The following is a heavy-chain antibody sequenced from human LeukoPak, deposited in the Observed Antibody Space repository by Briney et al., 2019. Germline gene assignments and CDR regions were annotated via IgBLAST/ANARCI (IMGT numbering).Heavy chain of an antibody. V-gene: IGHV4-59*01. D-gene: IGHD3-10*01. CDR1: GGSISGFY. CDR3: ARDSGPWGVFDP. CDR2: MSNNGAT. J-gene: IGHJ5*02. Sequence: SETLSLTCTVSGGSISGFYWSWIRQPPGKGLEWIGYMSNNGATTYNPSLKSRVTMSIDMSNNHFSLTLKSVTAADKAVYYRARDSGPWGVFDPWGQGTLVTVSS.